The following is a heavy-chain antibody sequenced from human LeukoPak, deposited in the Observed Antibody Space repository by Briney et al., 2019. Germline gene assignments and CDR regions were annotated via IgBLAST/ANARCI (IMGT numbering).Heavy chain of an antibody. CDR2: MNPNSGNT. CDR1: GYTFTSYD. V-gene: IGHV1-8*01. CDR3: ARGRGSSSWYLHYYYYGMDV. J-gene: IGHJ6*02. Sequence: AASVKVSCKPSGYTFTSYDINWVRPATGQGLEWMGWMNPNSGNTGYAQKFQGRVTMTRNTSISTAYMELSSLRSEDTAVYYCARGRGSSSWYLHYYYYGMDVWGQGTTVTVSS. D-gene: IGHD6-13*01.